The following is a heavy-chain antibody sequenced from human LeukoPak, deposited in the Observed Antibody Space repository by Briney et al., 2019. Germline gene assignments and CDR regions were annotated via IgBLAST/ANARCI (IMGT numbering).Heavy chain of an antibody. V-gene: IGHV3-23*01. Sequence: TGGSLRLSCAASGLTFSSYAMSWVRQVPGKGLEWVSGISDSGDRTYYADSVKGRFTISRDNSKNTLYLQMNSLRAEDTAVYTCARACSRTSCYVPTFWGQGTLVFVST. D-gene: IGHD2-2*01. CDR3: ARACSRTSCYVPTF. CDR1: GLTFSSYA. J-gene: IGHJ4*02. CDR2: ISDSGDRT.